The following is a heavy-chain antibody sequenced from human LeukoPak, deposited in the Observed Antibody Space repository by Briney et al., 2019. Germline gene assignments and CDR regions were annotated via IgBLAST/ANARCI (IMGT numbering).Heavy chain of an antibody. J-gene: IGHJ4*02. V-gene: IGHV3-15*01. D-gene: IGHD3-9*01. CDR1: GFTFSNAW. CDR2: IKSKTGGGTT. Sequence: GGSLRLSCAASGFTFSNAWVSWVRQAPGKGLEWVGRIKSKTGGGTTDYAAPVKGRFTISRDDSKNTLYLQMNSLKTEDTAVYYCTTEGVLRYFDWLGFDYWGQGTLVTVSS. CDR3: TTEGVLRYFDWLGFDY.